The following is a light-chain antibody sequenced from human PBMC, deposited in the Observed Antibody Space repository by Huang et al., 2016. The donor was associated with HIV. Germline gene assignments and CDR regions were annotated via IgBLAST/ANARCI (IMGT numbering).Light chain of an antibody. J-gene: IGKJ4*01. CDR1: QPSSNW. CDR3: QQANSFSSLS. CDR2: AAS. V-gene: IGKV1-12*02. Sequence: DIQMTQSPSSVAASVGDRVTITCRASQPSSNWLAWYQQRPGKAPKLLIYAASTLQSGVPSRFSGSGSGTNFTLTISSLQPEDFAIYYCQQANSFSSLSFGGGTKVEIK.